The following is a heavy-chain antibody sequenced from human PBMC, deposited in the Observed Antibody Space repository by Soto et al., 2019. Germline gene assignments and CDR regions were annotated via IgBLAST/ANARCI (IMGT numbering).Heavy chain of an antibody. D-gene: IGHD3-22*01. J-gene: IGHJ6*02. CDR3: ARDPYYYDSSGYYPWNYYGMDV. Sequence: ASVKVSCKASGYTFTSYGISWVRQAPGQGLEWMGWISAYNGNTNYAQKLQGRVTMTTDTSTSTAYMELRSLRSDDTAVYYCARDPYYYDSSGYYPWNYYGMDVWGQGTTVTVSS. V-gene: IGHV1-18*01. CDR1: GYTFTSYG. CDR2: ISAYNGNT.